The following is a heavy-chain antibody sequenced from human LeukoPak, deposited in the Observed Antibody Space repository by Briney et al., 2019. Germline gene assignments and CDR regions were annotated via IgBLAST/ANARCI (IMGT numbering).Heavy chain of an antibody. CDR2: INHSGST. CDR1: GGSFSGYY. Sequence: SETLSLTCAVYGGSFSGYYWSWIRQPPGKGLEWIGEINHSGSTNYNPSLKSRVTISVDTSRNQFSLKLSSVTAADTAVYYCARGGRVITGTFTAPIDYWGQGTLVTVSS. CDR3: ARGGRVITGTFTAPIDY. D-gene: IGHD1-7*01. V-gene: IGHV4-34*01. J-gene: IGHJ4*02.